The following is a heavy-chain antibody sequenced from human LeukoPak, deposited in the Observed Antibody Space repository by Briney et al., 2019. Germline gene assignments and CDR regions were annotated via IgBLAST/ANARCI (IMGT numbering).Heavy chain of an antibody. D-gene: IGHD6-19*01. V-gene: IGHV1-2*06. CDR2: INPNSGGT. CDR1: GYTFTGYY. J-gene: IGHJ4*02. CDR3: ARDLKMGYSSGRYSWGTGSSNDY. Sequence: EASVKVSCKASGYTFTGYYMHWVRQAPGQGLEWMGRINPNSGGTNYAQKLQDRVTMTTDTSTSTVYMELRSLRSDDTAVYYCARDLKMGYSSGRYSWGTGSSNDYWGQGTLVTVSS.